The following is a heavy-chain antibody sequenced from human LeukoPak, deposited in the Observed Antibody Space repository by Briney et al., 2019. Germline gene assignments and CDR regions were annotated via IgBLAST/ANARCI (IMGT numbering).Heavy chain of an antibody. CDR1: GITFSSYA. V-gene: IGHV3-23*01. J-gene: IGHJ3*02. D-gene: IGHD3-16*01. Sequence: GGSLRLSCAASGITFSSYAMSWVRQAPGKGPEWVSAISGSGGSTYYADSVKGRFTISRDNSKNTLYLQMNSLRAEDTAVYYCAKPIGGHPASAFDIWGQGTMVTVSS. CDR2: ISGSGGST. CDR3: AKPIGGHPASAFDI.